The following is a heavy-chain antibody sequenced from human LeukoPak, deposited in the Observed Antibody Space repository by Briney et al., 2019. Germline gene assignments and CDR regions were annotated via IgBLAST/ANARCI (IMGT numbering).Heavy chain of an antibody. J-gene: IGHJ4*02. V-gene: IGHV5-51*01. CDR1: GYSFSSYW. CDR3: ARVDTAMALDY. CDR2: IYPGDSDT. D-gene: IGHD5-18*01. Sequence: GESLKISCKGSGYSFSSYWIAWLRQTPGKGLEWMGIIYPGDSDTKYSPSFEGQFTISADKSINTAYLQWSSLKASDTAMYYCARVDTAMALDYWGQGTLVTVSS.